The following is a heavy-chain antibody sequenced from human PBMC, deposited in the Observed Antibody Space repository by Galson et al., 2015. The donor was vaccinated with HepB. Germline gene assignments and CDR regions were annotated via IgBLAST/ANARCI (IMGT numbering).Heavy chain of an antibody. V-gene: IGHV3-53*01. J-gene: IGHJ4*02. CDR3: ARDGGDYEGLDY. Sequence: SLRLSCAASGFTVSSNHMSWVRQAPGKGLEWVSVIYSGGSTYYADSVKGRFTISRDNSKNTLYLQMNSLRAEDTAVYYCARDGGDYEGLDYWGQGTLVTVSS. CDR1: GFTVSSNH. D-gene: IGHD2-21*02. CDR2: IYSGGST.